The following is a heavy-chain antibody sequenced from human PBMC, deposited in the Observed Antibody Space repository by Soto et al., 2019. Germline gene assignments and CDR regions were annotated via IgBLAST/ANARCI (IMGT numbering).Heavy chain of an antibody. D-gene: IGHD2-21*02. CDR1: GYAFSSYA. CDR2: INIGSGNT. CDR3: ARDGGDCGYRLIYYYYIGMDV. Sequence: QVQLVQSGAEEKKPGASVKVSCKASGYAFSSYAMHWVRQAPGQRLEWMGWINIGSGNTEYSQNFQDRITITRDTSASTVSMELSSLRSEDTAVYYCARDGGDCGYRLIYYYYIGMDVWGQGTTVSVPS. J-gene: IGHJ6*02. V-gene: IGHV1-3*05.